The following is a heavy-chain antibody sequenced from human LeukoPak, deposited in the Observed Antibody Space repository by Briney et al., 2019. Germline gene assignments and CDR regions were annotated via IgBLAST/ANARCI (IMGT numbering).Heavy chain of an antibody. J-gene: IGHJ4*02. V-gene: IGHV3-53*01. Sequence: GGSLRLSCAASGFTVSSNYMSWVRQAPGKGLEWVSVIYSGGNTYYADSVKGRFTISRGNSKNTVYSQLDSLRAEDTAVYYCARTIPYGSGRQHPGKYYFDYWGQGTLVTVSS. CDR2: IYSGGNT. CDR1: GFTVSSNY. CDR3: ARTIPYGSGRQHPGKYYFDY. D-gene: IGHD3-10*01.